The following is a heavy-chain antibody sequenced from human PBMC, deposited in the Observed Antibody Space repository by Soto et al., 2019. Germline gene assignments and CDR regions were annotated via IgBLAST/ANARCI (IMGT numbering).Heavy chain of an antibody. Sequence: AETLSLTCIVSGGSVSSGSYQWTWIRQPPGKGLEWIGYIHVSGSTNDNPSLKGRVTMSIDTSKNQFSLKLSSVTAADTAVYYCARDGHGMDVWGQGTKVTVSS. CDR1: GGSVSSGSYQ. CDR2: IHVSGST. V-gene: IGHV4-61*01. J-gene: IGHJ6*02. CDR3: ARDGHGMDV.